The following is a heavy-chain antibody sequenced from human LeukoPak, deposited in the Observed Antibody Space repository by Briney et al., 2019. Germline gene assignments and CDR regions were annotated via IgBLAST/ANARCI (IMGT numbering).Heavy chain of an antibody. CDR2: ISSSGSTI. CDR1: GFTFSSYE. D-gene: IGHD6-13*01. J-gene: IGHJ4*02. V-gene: IGHV3-48*03. Sequence: GGSLRLSCAASGFTFSSYEMNWVRQAPEKGLEWVSYISSSGSTIYYADSVKGRFTISRDNAKNSLYLQMNSLRAEDTAVYYCARGLIAASAPFDYWGQGTLVTVSS. CDR3: ARGLIAASAPFDY.